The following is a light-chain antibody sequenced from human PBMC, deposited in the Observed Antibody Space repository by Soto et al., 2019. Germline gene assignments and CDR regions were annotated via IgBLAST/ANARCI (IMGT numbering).Light chain of an antibody. J-gene: IGLJ1*01. Sequence: QSALTQPASVSGSPGQSITISCTGTSSDVGGYNYVSWYQQHPGKAPKLMIYEVSNRPSGVSNRFSGSKSGNTASLTISGLQAEDEGAYCCSSYTSSSPYVFGTGTKLTVL. CDR3: SSYTSSSPYV. CDR1: SSDVGGYNY. V-gene: IGLV2-14*01. CDR2: EVS.